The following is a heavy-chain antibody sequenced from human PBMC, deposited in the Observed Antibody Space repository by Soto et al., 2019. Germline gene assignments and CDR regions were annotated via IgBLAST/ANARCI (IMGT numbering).Heavy chain of an antibody. J-gene: IGHJ4*02. D-gene: IGHD4-17*01. CDR1: GYSFTSYW. CDR2: IYPGDSDT. CDR3: ARHRGDYGGNSGLDY. Sequence: PGESLKISCKGSGYSFTSYWVGWVRQMPGKGLEWMGIIYPGDSDTRYSPSFQGQVTISADKSISTAYLQWSSLKASDTAMYYCARHRGDYGGNSGLDYWGQGTLVTVSS. V-gene: IGHV5-51*01.